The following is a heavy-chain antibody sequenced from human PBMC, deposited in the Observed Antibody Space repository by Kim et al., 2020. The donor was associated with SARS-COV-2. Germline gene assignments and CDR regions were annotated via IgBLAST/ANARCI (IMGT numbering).Heavy chain of an antibody. Sequence: SVKVSCKASGGTHSSYPINWVRQAPGQGLEWVGGIIPIIGTAHYAQNFQGRVTISADESTSTAYMQLSSLRFEDSANFYCATGTNPIISGDYGPLDYWCQGTLVIVSS. CDR1: GGTHSSYP. D-gene: IGHD4-17*01. CDR3: ATGTNPIISGDYGPLDY. J-gene: IGHJ4*02. V-gene: IGHV1-69*13. CDR2: IIPIIGTA.